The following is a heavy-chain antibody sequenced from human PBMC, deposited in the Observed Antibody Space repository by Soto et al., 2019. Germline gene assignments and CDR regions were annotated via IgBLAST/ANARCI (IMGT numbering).Heavy chain of an antibody. CDR1: GYTFTSYY. J-gene: IGHJ4*02. D-gene: IGHD2-15*01. Sequence: QVQLVQSGAEVKKPGASVKVSCKASGYTFTSYYMHWVRQAPGQGLEWMGIINPSGGSTSYAQKCQGSVTMTRDTSGSTVYMELSSLSSEDTAVYYCARVYCSGGSCYSIDYWGQGTLVTVSS. CDR3: ARVYCSGGSCYSIDY. V-gene: IGHV1-46*03. CDR2: INPSGGST.